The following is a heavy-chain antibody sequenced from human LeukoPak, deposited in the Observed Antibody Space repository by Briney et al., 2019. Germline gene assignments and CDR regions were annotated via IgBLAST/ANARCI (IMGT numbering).Heavy chain of an antibody. D-gene: IGHD1-26*01. V-gene: IGHV1-18*01. CDR2: IGAYNGNT. Sequence: ASVKVSCKASGYTFTSYGISWVRQAPGRGLEWMGWIGAYNGNTNYAQKLQGRVTMTTDTSTSTAYMELRSLRSDDTAVYYCASVGARFRGPGTFDIWGQGTMVTVSS. CDR1: GYTFTSYG. J-gene: IGHJ3*02. CDR3: ASVGARFRGPGTFDI.